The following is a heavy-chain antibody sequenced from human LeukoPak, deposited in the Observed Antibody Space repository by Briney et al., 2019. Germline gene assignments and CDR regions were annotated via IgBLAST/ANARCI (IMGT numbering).Heavy chain of an antibody. V-gene: IGHV3-23*01. J-gene: IGHJ2*01. Sequence: GGSLRLSCAASGFTFSSYAMSWVRQAPGKGLEWVSAISGSGGSTYYADSVKGRFTISRDNAKNSLYLQMNSLRAEDTAVYYCAREGQLGGSRGSWYFDLWGRGTLVTVSS. D-gene: IGHD7-27*01. CDR1: GFTFSSYA. CDR2: ISGSGGST. CDR3: AREGQLGGSRGSWYFDL.